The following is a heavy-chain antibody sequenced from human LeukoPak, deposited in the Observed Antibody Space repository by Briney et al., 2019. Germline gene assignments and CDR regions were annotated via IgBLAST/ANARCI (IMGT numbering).Heavy chain of an antibody. D-gene: IGHD3-9*01. Sequence: PGGSLRLSCAASGFTFKSYWMNWVRQATGKGLEWVAHIKEDGSEKYYADSVKGRFTISRDNSKNTLYLQMNSLRTEDTAVYYCAKAEGYDSLTGLDYWGQGTLVTVSS. J-gene: IGHJ4*02. CDR2: IKEDGSEK. CDR3: AKAEGYDSLTGLDY. V-gene: IGHV3-7*05. CDR1: GFTFKSYW.